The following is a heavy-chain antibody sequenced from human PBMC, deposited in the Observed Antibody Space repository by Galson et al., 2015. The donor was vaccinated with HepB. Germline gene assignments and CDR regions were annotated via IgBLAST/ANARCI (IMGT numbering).Heavy chain of an antibody. D-gene: IGHD3-3*01. CDR3: AREGLPGDSYYDFWSGYYFDY. CDR2: INHSGST. V-gene: IGHV4-34*01. CDR1: GGSFSGYY. Sequence: LSLTCAVYGGSFSGYYWSWIRQPPGKGLEWIGEINHSGSTNYNPSLKSRVTISVDTSKNQFSLKLSSVTAADTAVYYCAREGLPGDSYYDFWSGYYFDYWGQGTLVTVSS. J-gene: IGHJ4*02.